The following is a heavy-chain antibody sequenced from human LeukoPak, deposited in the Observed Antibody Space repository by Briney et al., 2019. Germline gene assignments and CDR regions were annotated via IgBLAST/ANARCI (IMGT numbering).Heavy chain of an antibody. Sequence: ASVKVSCKASGYTFTSYWIQWVRQAPGQGLEWMGLINPDGGSTAYAHGFQGRVIMTRDTSTSTAYMDLSSLRSEDTAVYHCVRAPRNSSTMLDFWGQGTLVTISS. V-gene: IGHV1-46*01. CDR2: INPDGGST. CDR3: VRAPRNSSTMLDF. CDR1: GYTFTSYW. J-gene: IGHJ4*02. D-gene: IGHD6-13*01.